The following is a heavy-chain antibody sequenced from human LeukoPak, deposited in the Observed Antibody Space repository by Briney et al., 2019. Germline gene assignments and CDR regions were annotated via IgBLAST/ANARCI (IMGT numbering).Heavy chain of an antibody. Sequence: GGSLRLSCAASGFTFSSYSMNWVRQAPGKGLEWVSSISSSSYIYYADSVKGRFTISRDNAKNSLYLQMNSLRAEDTAVYYCARETSCEYDFWSGYCRDYFDYWGQGTLVTVSS. J-gene: IGHJ4*02. CDR1: GFTFSSYS. D-gene: IGHD3-3*01. CDR2: ISSSSYI. CDR3: ARETSCEYDFWSGYCRDYFDY. V-gene: IGHV3-21*01.